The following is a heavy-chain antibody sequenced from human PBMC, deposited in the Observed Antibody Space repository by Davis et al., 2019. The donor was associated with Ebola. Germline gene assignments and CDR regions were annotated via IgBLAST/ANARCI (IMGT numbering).Heavy chain of an antibody. CDR1: GYTFTTYG. CDR3: ARAPQYQLLPYYYYTMDV. D-gene: IGHD2-2*01. Sequence: ASVKVSCKPSGYTFTTYGISWVRQAPGQGLEWMGWINVDNGKTKYAQKFQGRVTMATDTSTSTAYMELRGLRSDDTAVYYCARAPQYQLLPYYYYTMDVWGEGTTVTVSS. CDR2: INVDNGKT. V-gene: IGHV1-18*04. J-gene: IGHJ6*03.